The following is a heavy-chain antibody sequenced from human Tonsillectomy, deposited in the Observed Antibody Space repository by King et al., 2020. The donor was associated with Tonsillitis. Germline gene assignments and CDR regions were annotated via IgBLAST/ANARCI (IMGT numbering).Heavy chain of an antibody. CDR1: GFTFSIYA. J-gene: IGHJ6*02. D-gene: IGHD6-13*01. CDR2: ISYDGSNK. Sequence: QLVQSGGGVVQPGQSLRLSCAASGFTFSIYAMHWVRQAPGKGLEWVAVISYDGSNKYYADSVKGPFTISRDNSRNTLYLQMNSLRAEDTAVYDCARGRWQQLVHYSGMDFWGQGPTVTVSS. V-gene: IGHV3-30-3*01. CDR3: ARGRWQQLVHYSGMDF.